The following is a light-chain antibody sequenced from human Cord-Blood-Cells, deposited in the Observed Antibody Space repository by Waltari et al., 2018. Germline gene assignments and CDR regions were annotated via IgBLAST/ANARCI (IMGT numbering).Light chain of an antibody. CDR2: DVS. CDR1: SSDVGGYNY. Sequence: QSALTQPASVSGSPGQSITISCTGTSSDVGGYNYVSWYQQHPGKPPTLMIYDVSNRPAGVSNRFSGSKSGNTASLTISGLQAEDEADYYCSSYTSSSTVVFGGGTKLTVL. V-gene: IGLV2-14*01. J-gene: IGLJ2*01. CDR3: SSYTSSSTVV.